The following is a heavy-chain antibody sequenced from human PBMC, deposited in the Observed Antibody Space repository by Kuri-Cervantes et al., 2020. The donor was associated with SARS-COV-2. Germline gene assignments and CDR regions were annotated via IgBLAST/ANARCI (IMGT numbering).Heavy chain of an antibody. CDR3: AKDVNSGTYYDILTGYSDY. D-gene: IGHD3-9*01. CDR1: GFTVSSNY. Sequence: GGSLRLSCAASGFTVSSNYMSWVRQAPGKGLEWVSVIYSGGSTYYADSVKGRFTISRHNSKNTLYLQMNSLRAEDTAVYYCAKDVNSGTYYDILTGYSDYWGQGTLVTVSS. J-gene: IGHJ4*02. V-gene: IGHV3-53*04. CDR2: IYSGGST.